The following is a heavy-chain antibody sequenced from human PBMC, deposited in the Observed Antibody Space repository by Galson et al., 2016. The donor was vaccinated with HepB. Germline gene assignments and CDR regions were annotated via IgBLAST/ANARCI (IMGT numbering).Heavy chain of an antibody. Sequence: SETLSLTCAVYGGSFSGYYWSWIRQPPGKGLEWIGEINHSGSTKYNPSLKSRVTISVDTSKNQFSLKVSSVTAADTAVYYCAREEGQWLARGGFYFDYWGQGTLVTVSS. CDR1: GGSFSGYY. V-gene: IGHV4-34*01. CDR2: INHSGST. D-gene: IGHD6-19*01. J-gene: IGHJ4*02. CDR3: AREEGQWLARGGFYFDY.